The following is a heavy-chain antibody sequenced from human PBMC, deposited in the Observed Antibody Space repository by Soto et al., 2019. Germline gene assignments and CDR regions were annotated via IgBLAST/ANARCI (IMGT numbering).Heavy chain of an antibody. D-gene: IGHD2-8*01. V-gene: IGHV3-7*01. J-gene: IGHJ5*02. CDR1: GFTFSSYW. Sequence: EVQLVESGGGLVQPGGSLRLSCAASGFTFSSYWMSWVRQAPGKGLEWVANIKQDGIEKYYVDSVKGRFTISRDNAKNSLYLQMNSLRAEDTDVYYCARDTGLLLMVLYATAEGLSWFDPWGQGTLVNVSS. CDR2: IKQDGIEK. CDR3: ARDTGLLLMVLYATAEGLSWFDP.